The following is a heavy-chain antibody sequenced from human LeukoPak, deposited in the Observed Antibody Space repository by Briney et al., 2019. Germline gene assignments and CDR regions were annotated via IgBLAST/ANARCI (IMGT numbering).Heavy chain of an antibody. CDR2: IKQDGSEK. V-gene: IGHV3-7*03. CDR3: AKQAGSSGWYGPLDY. Sequence: PGGSLRLSCAASGFTFSSYWMSWVRQAPGKGLEWVANIKQDGSEKYYVDSVKGRFTISRDNAKNSLYLQMNSLRAEDTAVHYCAKQAGSSGWYGPLDYWGQGTLVTVSS. J-gene: IGHJ4*02. D-gene: IGHD6-19*01. CDR1: GFTFSSYW.